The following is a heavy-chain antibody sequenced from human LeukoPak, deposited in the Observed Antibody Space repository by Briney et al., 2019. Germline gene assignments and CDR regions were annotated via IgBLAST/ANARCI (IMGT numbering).Heavy chain of an antibody. Sequence: GVSLRLSWAASGFTFSSYIMNWVRQAPGKGLEGVASISSSSSYIYYADSVKGRFTLSRDNAKNSLYLQMNSLRAEDTAVYYCARAGENHYYDYWGQGTLVTVST. J-gene: IGHJ4*02. CDR1: GFTFSSYI. V-gene: IGHV3-21*01. CDR2: ISSSSSYI. D-gene: IGHD7-27*01. CDR3: ARAGENHYYDY.